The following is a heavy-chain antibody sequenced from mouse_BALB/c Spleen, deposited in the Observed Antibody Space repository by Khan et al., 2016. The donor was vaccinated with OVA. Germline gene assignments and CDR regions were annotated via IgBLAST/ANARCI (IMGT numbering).Heavy chain of an antibody. CDR1: GYTFTDFT. Sequence: VQLQESGAELVRPGVSVKISCKGSGYTFTDFTMHWVKQSHAMSLEWIGVISTYYGHATYNQKFKDKATMTVDKSSSTAYMELARLTSEDSAIYYCTRGGGGNRFAYWGQGTPVTVSA. V-gene: IGHV1S137*01. CDR2: ISTYYGHA. CDR3: TRGGGGNRFAY. J-gene: IGHJ3*01.